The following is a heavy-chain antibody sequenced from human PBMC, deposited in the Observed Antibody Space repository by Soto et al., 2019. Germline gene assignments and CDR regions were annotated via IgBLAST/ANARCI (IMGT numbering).Heavy chain of an antibody. Sequence: GGSLRLSCSASGFIFSSYTMHWVRQAPGKGLEHVSLISSGGDSTYYAASVKDRVIISRDNSKNTLYLQMNSLRAEDTAVYYCVPQLPTVPEFDCWGQGTLVTVSS. J-gene: IGHJ4*02. V-gene: IGHV3-64*04. CDR1: GFIFSSYT. D-gene: IGHD2-2*01. CDR3: VPQLPTVPEFDC. CDR2: ISSGGDST.